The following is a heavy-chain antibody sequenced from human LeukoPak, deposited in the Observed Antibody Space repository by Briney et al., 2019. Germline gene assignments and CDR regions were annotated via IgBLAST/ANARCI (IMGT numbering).Heavy chain of an antibody. Sequence: ASVKVSCKASGYIFTRTGINWVRQAPGQGLEWMGWISPYNGNTKYAQKFQGRVTVTTDTSTSTAYMELSSLRSEDMAVYYCARQLWFGGHNWFDPWGQGTLVTVSS. V-gene: IGHV1-18*03. CDR1: GYIFTRTG. CDR3: ARQLWFGGHNWFDP. D-gene: IGHD3-10*01. J-gene: IGHJ5*02. CDR2: ISPYNGNT.